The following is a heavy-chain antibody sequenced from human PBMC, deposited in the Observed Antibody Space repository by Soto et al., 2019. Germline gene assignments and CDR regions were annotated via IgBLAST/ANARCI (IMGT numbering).Heavy chain of an antibody. CDR3: ARHSHHGSDF. V-gene: IGHV4-39*01. Sequence: QLQLQESGPGLVKPSETLSLTCTVSGDSISSSSYYWAWLRQPPGKGLEWIGSIYYTGSTYYYPSLKSRGTISADTSWNQFSLTLSSVTAADTAVYYCARHSHHGSDFWGQGTLVTVSS. D-gene: IGHD1-26*01. CDR1: GDSISSSSYY. CDR2: IYYTGST. J-gene: IGHJ4*02.